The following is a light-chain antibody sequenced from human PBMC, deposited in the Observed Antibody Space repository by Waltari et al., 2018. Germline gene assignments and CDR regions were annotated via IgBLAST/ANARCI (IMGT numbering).Light chain of an antibody. V-gene: IGKV3-20*01. CDR3: QQHGTSPYT. CDR2: AAS. CDR1: QSVSSNY. J-gene: IGKJ2*01. Sequence: DIALTQSPGTLSLSPGETATLSCRARQSVSSNYLAWYQQKPGQAPSLLIYAASSRATGVPDRISGSGSGTDFTLTLSRLEPEDFAVYYGQQHGTSPYTFGQGTKLQIK.